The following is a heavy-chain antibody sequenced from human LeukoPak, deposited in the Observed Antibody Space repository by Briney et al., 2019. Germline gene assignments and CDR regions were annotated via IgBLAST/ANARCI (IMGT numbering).Heavy chain of an antibody. Sequence: PSETLSLTCTVSGGSISSYYWSWIRQPAGKGLEWIGRIYTSGSTNYNPSLKSRVTMSVDTSKNQFSLKLSSVTAADTAVYYCARGTVEMATIFRGYYFDYWGQGTLVTVSS. V-gene: IGHV4-4*07. D-gene: IGHD5-24*01. CDR2: IYTSGST. CDR1: GGSISSYY. CDR3: ARGTVEMATIFRGYYFDY. J-gene: IGHJ4*02.